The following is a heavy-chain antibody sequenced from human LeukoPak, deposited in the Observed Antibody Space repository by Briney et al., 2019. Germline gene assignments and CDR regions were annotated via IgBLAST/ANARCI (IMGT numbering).Heavy chain of an antibody. Sequence: GGSLRLSCAGSGFAFSGTWLNWVRQAPGQGLEWVGRINTRTDGATTTYAAPVKGRFTISRDDSKSTLYLQMNSLRAEDTAVYYCARELLTSSGSYSHDAFDIWGQGTMVTVSS. J-gene: IGHJ3*02. V-gene: IGHV3-15*01. CDR2: INTRTDGATT. CDR1: GFAFSGTW. D-gene: IGHD3-10*01. CDR3: ARELLTSSGSYSHDAFDI.